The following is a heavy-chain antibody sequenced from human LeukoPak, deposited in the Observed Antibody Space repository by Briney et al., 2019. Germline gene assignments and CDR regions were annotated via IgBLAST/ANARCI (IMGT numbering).Heavy chain of an antibody. D-gene: IGHD3-3*01. CDR3: ARGSPRRDFWSGYNYYFDY. Sequence: PSETLSLTCTVSGGSISSSSYYWGWIRQPPGKGLEWIGSIYYSGSTYYNPSLKSRVTISVDTSKNQFSLKLSSVTAADTAVYYCARGSPRRDFWSGYNYYFDYWGQGTLVTVSS. J-gene: IGHJ4*02. V-gene: IGHV4-39*07. CDR2: IYYSGST. CDR1: GGSISSSSYY.